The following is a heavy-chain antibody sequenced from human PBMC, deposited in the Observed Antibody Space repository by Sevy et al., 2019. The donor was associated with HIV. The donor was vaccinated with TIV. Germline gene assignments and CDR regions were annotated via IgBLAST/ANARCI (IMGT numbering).Heavy chain of an antibody. CDR3: ARDVGPDIVVVPAANPSRLGWFDP. V-gene: IGHV3-48*01. D-gene: IGHD2-2*01. J-gene: IGHJ5*02. CDR2: ISSSSSTI. Sequence: GGSLRLSCAASGFTFSSYSMNWVRQAPGKGLEWVSYISSSSSTIYYADSVKGRFTISRDNAKNSVYLQMNSLRAEDTAVYYCARDVGPDIVVVPAANPSRLGWFDPWGQGTLVTVSS. CDR1: GFTFSSYS.